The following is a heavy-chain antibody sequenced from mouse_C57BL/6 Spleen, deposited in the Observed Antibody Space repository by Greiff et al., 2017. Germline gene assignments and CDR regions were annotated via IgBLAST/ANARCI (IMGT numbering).Heavy chain of an antibody. D-gene: IGHD2-5*01. J-gene: IGHJ3*01. CDR1: GYSITSGYY. CDR2: ISYAGSN. Sequence: EVQLQQSGPGLVKPSQSLSLTCSVTGYSITSGYYWNWIRQFPGNKLEWMGYISYAGSNNSNPSLKNRISITRDTSKNQFFLKLNSVTTEDTATYYCARDSYYSNSRAYWGQGTLGTVSA. V-gene: IGHV3-6*01. CDR3: ARDSYYSNSRAY.